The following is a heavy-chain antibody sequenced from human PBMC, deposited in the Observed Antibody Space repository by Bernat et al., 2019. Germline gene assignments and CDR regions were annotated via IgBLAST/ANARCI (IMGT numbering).Heavy chain of an antibody. J-gene: IGHJ4*02. CDR1: GFTFSSYW. CDR2: INSDGSST. CDR3: AKAVGSSSSMDDY. D-gene: IGHD6-6*01. V-gene: IGHV3-74*01. Sequence: EVQLVESGGGLVQPGGSLRLSCAASGFTFSSYWMHWVRQTPGKGLVWVSRINSDGSSTNYADSVKGRFTISRDNSKNTLYLQMNSLRADDTAVYYCAKAVGSSSSMDDYWGQGTLVTVSS.